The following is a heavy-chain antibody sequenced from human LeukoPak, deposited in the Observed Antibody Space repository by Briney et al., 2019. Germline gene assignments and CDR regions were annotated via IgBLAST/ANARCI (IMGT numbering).Heavy chain of an antibody. Sequence: GGSLRLSCAASGFTFRSHAMSWVRQAPGKGLEWVSGISGSGSYTNYADSVKGRFTISRDNSKNTLYLQMNSLRAEDTAVYYCARAPFDYYYGMDVWGQGTTVTVSS. CDR2: ISGSGSYT. V-gene: IGHV3-23*01. J-gene: IGHJ6*02. CDR3: ARAPFDYYYGMDV. D-gene: IGHD2/OR15-2a*01. CDR1: GFTFRSHA.